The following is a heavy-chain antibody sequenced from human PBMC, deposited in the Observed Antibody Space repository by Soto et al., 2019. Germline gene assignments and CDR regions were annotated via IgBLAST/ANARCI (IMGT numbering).Heavy chain of an antibody. CDR2: IFHSGST. Sequence: SETLSLTCDVSGGSISNNYWWTWVRQFPGEGLQWIGEIFHSGSTNYNPPLKNRVNISVDKSNNRFSLMLRSVTAADTAVYYCTRGDFWSGSDYWGQGIQVTVSS. D-gene: IGHD3-3*01. V-gene: IGHV4-4*02. CDR1: GGSISNNYW. J-gene: IGHJ4*02. CDR3: TRGDFWSGSDY.